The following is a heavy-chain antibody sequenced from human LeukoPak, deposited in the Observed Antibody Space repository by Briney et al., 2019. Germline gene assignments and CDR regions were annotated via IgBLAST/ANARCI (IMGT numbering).Heavy chain of an antibody. J-gene: IGHJ5*02. CDR2: IYNSGST. V-gene: IGHV4-39*07. CDR1: GDSISRSRHF. D-gene: IGHD2-2*01. Sequence: PSETLSLTCNVSGDSISRSRHFWAWIRQSPGRGLEWIGYIYNSGSTYYNPSLKSRVTISVDTSKNQFSLRLSSVTAADTAVYYCARWGTYASTSNWFDPWGQGTLVTVSS. CDR3: ARWGTYASTSNWFDP.